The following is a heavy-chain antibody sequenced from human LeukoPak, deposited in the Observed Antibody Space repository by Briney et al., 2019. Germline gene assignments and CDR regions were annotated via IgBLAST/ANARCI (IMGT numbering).Heavy chain of an antibody. J-gene: IGHJ4*02. CDR1: GFTFKTHA. CDR3: ARVLRPLTFDY. CDR2: ISSSGSTI. Sequence: PGGSLRLSCAASGFTFKTHAMSWIRQAPGKGLEWVSYISSSGSTIYYADSVKGRFTISRDNAKNSLYLQMNSLRAEDTAVYYCARVLRPLTFDYWGQGTLVTVSS. V-gene: IGHV3-11*01.